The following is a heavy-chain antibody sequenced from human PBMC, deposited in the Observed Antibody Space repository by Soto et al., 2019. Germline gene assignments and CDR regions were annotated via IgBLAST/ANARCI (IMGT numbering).Heavy chain of an antibody. Sequence: QVQLVQSGAEVKKPGASVKVSCKASGYTFTSYDTNWVRQATGQGLEWMGWMNPNSGNTGYAQKFQGRVTMTRNTSISTAYMELSSLRSEDTAVYYCARGINYYDSGDDAFDIWGQGTMVTVSS. CDR1: GYTFTSYD. CDR3: ARGINYYDSGDDAFDI. J-gene: IGHJ3*02. D-gene: IGHD3-10*01. V-gene: IGHV1-8*01. CDR2: MNPNSGNT.